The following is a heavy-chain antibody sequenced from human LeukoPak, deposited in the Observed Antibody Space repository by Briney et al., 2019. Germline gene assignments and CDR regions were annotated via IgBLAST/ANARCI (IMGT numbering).Heavy chain of an antibody. J-gene: IGHJ2*01. CDR2: IYYSGST. D-gene: IGHD2-21*02. CDR1: GGSISSSSYY. V-gene: IGHV4-39*07. Sequence: SETLSLTCTVSGGSISSSSYYWGWIRQPPGKGLEWIGSIYYSGSTYYNPSLKSRVTISVDTSKNQFSLKLSSVTAADTAVYYCARNALDPDCGGDCYSNWYFDLWGRGTLVTVS. CDR3: ARNALDPDCGGDCYSNWYFDL.